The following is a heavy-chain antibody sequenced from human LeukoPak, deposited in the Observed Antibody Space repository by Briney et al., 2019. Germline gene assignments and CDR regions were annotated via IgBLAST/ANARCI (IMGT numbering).Heavy chain of an antibody. CDR1: GFTFSTYG. D-gene: IGHD5-18*01. CDR2: LSYDGSNK. V-gene: IGHV3-30*18. J-gene: IGHJ4*02. CDR3: AKDREVGVDTAILDY. Sequence: GRSLRLSCAASGFTFSTYGMHWVRQAPGKGLEWVAILSYDGSNKYYTDSVKGRFTISRDNSKNTLFLQMNSLRAEDTAVYYCAKDREVGVDTAILDYWGQGTLVTVSS.